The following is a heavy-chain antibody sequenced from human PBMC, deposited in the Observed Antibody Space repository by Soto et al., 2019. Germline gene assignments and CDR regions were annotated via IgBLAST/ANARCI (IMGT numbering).Heavy chain of an antibody. CDR1: GGTFSTYA. Sequence: QVQLVQSGAEGKKPGSSVKVSCKASGGTFSTYATSWVRQAPGQGLEWMGMIIPMFGTANYAQKFQGRVTITAAKSTSTAYMELSSLRSEDTAVYYCARDEGGSGYQLDSWGQGTLVTVSS. D-gene: IGHD3-22*01. CDR2: IIPMFGTA. J-gene: IGHJ5*01. CDR3: ARDEGGSGYQLDS. V-gene: IGHV1-69*06.